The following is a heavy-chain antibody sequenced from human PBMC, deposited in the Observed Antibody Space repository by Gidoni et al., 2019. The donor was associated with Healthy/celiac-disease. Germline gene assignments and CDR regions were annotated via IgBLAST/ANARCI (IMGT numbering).Heavy chain of an antibody. CDR2: ISWNSGSI. CDR3: AKDGEYDSGGYYLPHDAFDI. CDR1: WSTCNDYD. Sequence: EVQLAESGGALVQPGRSLRLSCAAPWSTCNDYDIHCVREAPGKGLERVSSISWNSGSIGYADSVKGRFNISRDNAKNSLYLQMNSLRAEDTALYYCAKDGEYDSGGYYLPHDAFDIWGQGTMVTVSS. D-gene: IGHD3-22*01. J-gene: IGHJ3*02. V-gene: IGHV3-9*01.